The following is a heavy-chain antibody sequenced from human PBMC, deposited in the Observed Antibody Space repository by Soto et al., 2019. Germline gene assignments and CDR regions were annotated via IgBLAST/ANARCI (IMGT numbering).Heavy chain of an antibody. Sequence: EVQLLESGGGLVQPGGSLRLSCAASGFTFSSYSMNWVRQAPGKGLEWVSDISSSSSTIYYVDSVKGRFTISRDNAKNSLYLQMNSLRDEDTAVYYCARATYWCGDCYNEYYFDYWGQGTLVTVSS. V-gene: IGHV3-48*02. CDR3: ARATYWCGDCYNEYYFDY. CDR2: ISSSSSTI. CDR1: GFTFSSYS. D-gene: IGHD2-21*02. J-gene: IGHJ4*02.